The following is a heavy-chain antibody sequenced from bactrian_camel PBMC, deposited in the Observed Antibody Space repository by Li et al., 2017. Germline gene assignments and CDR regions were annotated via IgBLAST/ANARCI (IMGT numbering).Heavy chain of an antibody. D-gene: IGHD3*01. CDR3: AADRMVGVGLGGYCSALRLWL. J-gene: IGHJ6*01. CDR2: IESDGST. CDR1: GDTISRYC. Sequence: HVQLVESGGGSVQVGGSLRLSCVASGDTISRYCMGWFRQTPDKEREGVAGIESDGSTSYADSVKGRFTISKDNAKNTLYLQMNSLKPEDTAMYYCAADRMVGVGLGGYCSALRLWLLGPGDPGHRL. V-gene: IGHV3S53*01.